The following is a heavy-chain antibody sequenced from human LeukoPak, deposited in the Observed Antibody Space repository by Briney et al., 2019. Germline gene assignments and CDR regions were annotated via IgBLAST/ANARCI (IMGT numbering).Heavy chain of an antibody. CDR2: IYTSGST. J-gene: IGHJ6*03. D-gene: IGHD3-10*01. CDR3: AGDRITAVRGVKAYYYYMDV. V-gene: IGHV4-61*02. CDR1: GGSISSGSYY. Sequence: SQTLSLTCTVSGGSISSGSYYWSWIRQPAGKGLEWIGRIYTSGSTNYNPSLKSRVTISVDTSKNQFSLKLSSVTAADTAVYYCAGDRITAVRGVKAYYYYMDVWGKGTTVTVSS.